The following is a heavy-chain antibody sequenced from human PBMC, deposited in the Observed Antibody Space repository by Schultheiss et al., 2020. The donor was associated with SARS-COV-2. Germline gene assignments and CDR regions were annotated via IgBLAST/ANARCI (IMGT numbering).Heavy chain of an antibody. CDR2: IYYSGST. V-gene: IGHV4-38-2*01. Sequence: SETLSLTCAVSGYSISSGYYWSWIRQPPGKGLEWIGSIYYSGSTNYNPSLKSRVTISVDTSKNQFSLKLSSVTAADTAVYYCAIPKGIAVAAYWYFDLWGRGTLVTVSS. CDR1: GYSISSGYY. CDR3: AIPKGIAVAAYWYFDL. D-gene: IGHD6-19*01. J-gene: IGHJ2*01.